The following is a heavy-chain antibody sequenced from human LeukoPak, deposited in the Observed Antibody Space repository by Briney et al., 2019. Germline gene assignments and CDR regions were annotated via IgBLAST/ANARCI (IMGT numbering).Heavy chain of an antibody. D-gene: IGHD2-15*01. J-gene: IGHJ3*02. CDR1: GDSISSGDYS. CDR2: IFHSGSS. V-gene: IGHV4-30-2*01. Sequence: PSQTLSLTCTVSGDSISSGDYSWSWIRQPSGKGLEWIGYIFHSGSSYYNPSLRSRVTIPVDRSRNQFSLRLTSVTAADTAVYYCARGRYCSADICSGGDAFDIWGQGTMVSVSS. CDR3: ARGRYCSADICSGGDAFDI.